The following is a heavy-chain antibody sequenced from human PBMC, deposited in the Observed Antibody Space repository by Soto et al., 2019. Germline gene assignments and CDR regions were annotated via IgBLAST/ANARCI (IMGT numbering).Heavy chain of an antibody. J-gene: IGHJ4*02. CDR3: ARLGSSASSSALFGY. Sequence: PSETLSLTCTVSGGSISSSSYYWGWIRQPPGKGLEWIGSIYYSGSTYYNPSLKSRVTISVDTSKNQFSLKLSSVTAADTAVYYCARLGSSASSSALFGYWGQGTLVTAPQ. D-gene: IGHD6-6*01. CDR1: GGSISSSSYY. CDR2: IYYSGST. V-gene: IGHV4-39*01.